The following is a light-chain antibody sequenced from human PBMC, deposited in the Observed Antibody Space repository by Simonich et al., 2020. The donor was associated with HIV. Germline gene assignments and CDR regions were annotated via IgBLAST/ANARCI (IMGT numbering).Light chain of an antibody. Sequence: EIVLTQSTGTLSLSPGERATLSCRASQSVNSNFLAWYQQKPGQAPRLLIYTSSSRTTGIPDRFSGSGSGTDFTLTISRLEPEDFAVYYCQQYGSSPLTFGGGTKVEIK. V-gene: IGKV3-20*01. CDR2: TSS. J-gene: IGKJ4*01. CDR3: QQYGSSPLT. CDR1: QSVNSNF.